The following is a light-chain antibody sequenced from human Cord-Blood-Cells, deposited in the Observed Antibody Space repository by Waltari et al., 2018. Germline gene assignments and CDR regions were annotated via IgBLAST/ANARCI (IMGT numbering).Light chain of an antibody. CDR2: EDN. J-gene: IGLJ2*01. V-gene: IGLV6-57*01. CDR1: SGSIASNY. CDR3: QSYDSSKIHVV. Sequence: NFMLTQPHSVSESPGKTVTISCTRSSGSIASNYVQWYQQRPGSSPTTVIYEDNQRPSGVPGRFSGAIDSSSNSASLTISGLKTEDEADYYCQSYDSSKIHVVFGGGTKLTVL.